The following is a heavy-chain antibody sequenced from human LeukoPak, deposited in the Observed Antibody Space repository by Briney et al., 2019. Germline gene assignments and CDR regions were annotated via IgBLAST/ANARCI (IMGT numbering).Heavy chain of an antibody. CDR2: ISAYNGNT. J-gene: IGHJ6*02. CDR3: AGDFARDFWSGYLYYYYYGMDV. D-gene: IGHD3-3*01. Sequence: ASVKVSCKASGYTFTSYGISWVRQAPGQGLEWMGWISAYNGNTNYAQKLQGRVTMTTDTSTSTAYMELRSLRSDDTAVYYCAGDFARDFWSGYLYYYYYGMDVWGQGTTVTVSS. CDR1: GYTFTSYG. V-gene: IGHV1-18*01.